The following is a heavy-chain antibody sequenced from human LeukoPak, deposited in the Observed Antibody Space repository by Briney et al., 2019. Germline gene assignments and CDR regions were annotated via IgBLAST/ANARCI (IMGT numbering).Heavy chain of an antibody. CDR3: ARGWENWFDP. CDR2: IYYGGST. CDR1: GGSVSGYY. J-gene: IGHJ5*02. D-gene: IGHD1-26*01. V-gene: IGHV4-34*11. Sequence: SETLSLTCAVYGGSVSGYYWSWIRQPPGKGLEWIGSIYYGGSTYYNPFLKSRVTISVDTSKKQFSLKLSSVTAADTAVYYCARGWENWFDPWGQGTLVTVSS.